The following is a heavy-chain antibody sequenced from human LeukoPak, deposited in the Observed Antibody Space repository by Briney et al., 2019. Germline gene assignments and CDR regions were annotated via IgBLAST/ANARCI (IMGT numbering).Heavy chain of an antibody. Sequence: GGSLRLSCAASGFTFSSYSMNWVRQAPGKGLEWVGRIKSKTDGGTTDYAAPVKGRFTISRDDSKNTLYLQMNSLKTEDTAVYYCTTRYGSGSYYINDAFDIWGQGTMVTVSS. V-gene: IGHV3-15*01. D-gene: IGHD3-10*01. CDR2: IKSKTDGGTT. CDR3: TTRYGSGSYYINDAFDI. CDR1: GFTFSSYS. J-gene: IGHJ3*02.